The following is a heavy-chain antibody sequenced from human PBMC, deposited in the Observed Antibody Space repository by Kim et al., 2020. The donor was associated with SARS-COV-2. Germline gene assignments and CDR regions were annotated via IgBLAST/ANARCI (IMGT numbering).Heavy chain of an antibody. V-gene: IGHV3-48*04. CDR3: ARDGVATVDY. Sequence: IYAADSVKGRVTLSRDTAKTSLCLQMSSVRAEETGVYYCARDGVATVDYWGQGTLVTVSS. D-gene: IGHD2-21*02. J-gene: IGHJ4*02. CDR2: I.